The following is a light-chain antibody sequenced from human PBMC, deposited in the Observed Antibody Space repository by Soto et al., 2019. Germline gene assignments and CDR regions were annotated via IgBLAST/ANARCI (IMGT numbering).Light chain of an antibody. V-gene: IGKV3-20*01. CDR3: QQYGSSGT. Sequence: EIVLAQFPVTLSLSPGERATLSCRASQSVSNNYLAWYQQKPGQAPRLLIYGASNRATGIPDRFSGSGSGTDFTLTISRLEPEDFAVYYCQQYGSSGTFGQGTKVDI. CDR2: GAS. CDR1: QSVSNNY. J-gene: IGKJ1*01.